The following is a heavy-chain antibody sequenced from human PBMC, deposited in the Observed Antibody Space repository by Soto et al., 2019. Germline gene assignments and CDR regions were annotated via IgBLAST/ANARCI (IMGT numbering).Heavy chain of an antibody. J-gene: IGHJ5*02. V-gene: IGHV4-59*01. D-gene: IGHD6-19*01. CDR3: ASDVLRPVAGWFVP. CDR2: ISNRGNT. Sequence: QVQLQESGPGLVKPSGTLSLTGTVSGDSISYYYWSWIGQPPGKGLEWIGYISNRGNTNYNPSLNSRVMISIDTSKNQWSLNISSVTVADTAVYYCASDVLRPVAGWFVPWGQGTLVTVSS. CDR1: GDSISYYY.